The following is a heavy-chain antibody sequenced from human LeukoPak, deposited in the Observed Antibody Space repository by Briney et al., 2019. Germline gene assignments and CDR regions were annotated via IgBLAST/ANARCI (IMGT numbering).Heavy chain of an antibody. CDR2: INQDGGTK. CDR1: GFSFSRHW. D-gene: IGHD3-10*02. V-gene: IGHV3-7*01. J-gene: IGHJ6*04. CDR3: AELGITMIGGV. Sequence: GGSLRLSCAASGFSFSRHWMSWVRHTPAKGLEWVANINQDGGTKYYRDFAKGRFTISRDNAQNSLYLQINSLRAEDTAVYYCAELGITMIGGVWGKGTTVTISS.